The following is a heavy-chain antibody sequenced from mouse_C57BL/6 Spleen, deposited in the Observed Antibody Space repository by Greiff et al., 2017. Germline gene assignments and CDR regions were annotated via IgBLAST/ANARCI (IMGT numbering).Heavy chain of an antibody. CDR3: TTSITTVVARYFGG. D-gene: IGHD1-1*01. CDR1: GFNITDDY. J-gene: IGHJ1*03. CDR2: IDPENGDT. Sequence: VQLQQSGAELVRPGASVKLSCTASGFNITDDYMHWVKQRPEQGLEWIGWIDPENGDTEYAPKFQGKATIAADTSSNTAYLQLSSLTSEDTAVYYGTTSITTVVARYFGGRGTRTTVT. V-gene: IGHV14-4*01.